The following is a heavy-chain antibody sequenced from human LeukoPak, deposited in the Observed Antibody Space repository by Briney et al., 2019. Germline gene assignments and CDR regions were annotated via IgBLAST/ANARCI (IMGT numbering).Heavy chain of an antibody. CDR2: IYSSGST. Sequence: SETLSLTCTVAGGSISSYYWSWIRQPPGKTLEWIGYIYSSGSTNYNPSLKSRVTISVDTSKNQFSLKLRSVTAADTAVYYCARGGFPDYWGQGTLVTVSS. V-gene: IGHV4-59*01. CDR1: GGSISSYY. J-gene: IGHJ4*02. CDR3: ARGGFPDY. D-gene: IGHD3-10*01.